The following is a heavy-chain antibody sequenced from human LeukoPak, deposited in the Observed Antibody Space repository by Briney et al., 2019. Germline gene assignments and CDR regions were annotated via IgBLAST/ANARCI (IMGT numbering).Heavy chain of an antibody. Sequence: GGSLRLSCAASGFTFSSYDMHWVRQAPGKGLEYVSAISSNGGSTYYANSVKGRFTISRDNSKNPLYLQMNSLRAEDTAVYYCARDPYGDYAWFDPWGQGTLVTVSS. CDR1: GFTFSSYD. CDR2: ISSNGGST. CDR3: ARDPYGDYAWFDP. J-gene: IGHJ5*02. D-gene: IGHD4-17*01. V-gene: IGHV3-64*01.